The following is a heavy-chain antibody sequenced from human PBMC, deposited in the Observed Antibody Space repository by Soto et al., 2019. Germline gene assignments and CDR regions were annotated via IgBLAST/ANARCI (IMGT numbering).Heavy chain of an antibody. CDR2: IYHSGST. D-gene: IGHD3-22*01. V-gene: IGHV4-4*02. J-gene: IGHJ5*02. CDR1: GGSISSSNW. Sequence: SETLSLTCAVSGGSISSSNWWSWVRQPPGKGLEWIGEIYHSGSTNYNPSLKSRVTISVDKSKNQFSLKLSSVTAADTAVYYCARESPPTYYYDSSGYYHNWFDPWGQGTLVTVSS. CDR3: ARESPPTYYYDSSGYYHNWFDP.